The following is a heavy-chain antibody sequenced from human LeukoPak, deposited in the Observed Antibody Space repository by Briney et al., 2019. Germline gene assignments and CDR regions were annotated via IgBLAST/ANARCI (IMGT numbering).Heavy chain of an antibody. D-gene: IGHD5/OR15-5a*01. J-gene: IGHJ4*02. Sequence: GGSLRLSCVASGLTFGNYGMNWVRQAPGKGLEWVSGISSTGGSTHYADSVKGRFTISRDNSKDTLCLQMNSLRAEDTAVYYCAKGDSFLKRFDYWGQGTLVTVSS. CDR1: GLTFGNYG. CDR2: ISSTGGST. V-gene: IGHV3-23*01. CDR3: AKGDSFLKRFDY.